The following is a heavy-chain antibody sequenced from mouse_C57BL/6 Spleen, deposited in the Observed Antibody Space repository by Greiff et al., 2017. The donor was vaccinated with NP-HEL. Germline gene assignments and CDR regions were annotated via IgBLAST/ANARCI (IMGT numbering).Heavy chain of an antibody. CDR2: IDPSDSET. V-gene: IGHV1-52*01. CDR3: ASAGNYYEYFDV. D-gene: IGHD1-1*01. Sequence: QVHVKQPGAELVRPGSSVKLSCKASGYTFTSYWMHWVKQRPIQGLEWIGNIDPSDSETHYNQKFKDKATLTVDKSSSTAYMQLSSLTSEDSAVYYCASAGNYYEYFDVWGTGTTVTVSS. J-gene: IGHJ1*03. CDR1: GYTFTSYW.